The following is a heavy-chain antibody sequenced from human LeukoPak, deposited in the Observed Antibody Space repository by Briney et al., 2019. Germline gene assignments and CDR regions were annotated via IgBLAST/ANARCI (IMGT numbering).Heavy chain of an antibody. Sequence: GGSQRLSCTTSGFAFSNYAMNWVRQAPGKGPEWVSGISGFNTYYADSVKGRFTIFRDNSKNVLYLQMDRLRAEDTAVYSCAKDVCTSPRCLLYFDSWGQGTLVTVSS. CDR3: AKDVCTSPRCLLYFDS. CDR2: ISGFNT. V-gene: IGHV3-23*01. CDR1: GFAFSNYA. D-gene: IGHD2-8*01. J-gene: IGHJ4*02.